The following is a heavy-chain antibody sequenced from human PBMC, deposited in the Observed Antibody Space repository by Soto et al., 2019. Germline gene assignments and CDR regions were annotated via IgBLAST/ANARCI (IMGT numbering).Heavy chain of an antibody. D-gene: IGHD3-10*01. J-gene: IGHJ6*02. CDR3: TREGSAPYYYYGMDA. CDR1: GYTFTTYG. Sequence: QVQLEQSAPEVKKPGASVKVSCKASGYTFTTYGISWVRQAPGQGLEWLGWINTHNGTNYAQNLQGRVIMTADTSTNTAYMELRSLRSDDTAIYYCTREGSAPYYYYGMDAWGQGTTVTVSS. V-gene: IGHV1-18*01. CDR2: INTHNGT.